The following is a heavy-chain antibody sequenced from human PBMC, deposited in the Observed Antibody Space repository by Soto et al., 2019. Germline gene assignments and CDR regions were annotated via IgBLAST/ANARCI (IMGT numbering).Heavy chain of an antibody. CDR2: IYYSGGT. CDR3: ARGYIVVALIDY. Sequence: SETLSLTCTVSGGSISSYYWSWIRQPPGKGLEWIGYIYYSGGTNYNPSLKSRVTISVDTSKNQFSLKLSSVTAADTAVYYCARGYIVVALIDYWGQGTLVTVSS. CDR1: GGSISSYY. V-gene: IGHV4-59*01. J-gene: IGHJ4*02. D-gene: IGHD3-22*01.